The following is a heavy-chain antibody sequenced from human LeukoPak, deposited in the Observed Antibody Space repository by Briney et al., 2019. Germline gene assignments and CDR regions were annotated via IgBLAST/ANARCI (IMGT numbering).Heavy chain of an antibody. CDR2: ITAYNDNT. D-gene: IGHD2-2*01. V-gene: IGHV1-18*01. J-gene: IGHJ4*02. CDR3: ARDGTSTDDY. Sequence: GASVKVSCKTSGYTFTSYGVTWVRQAPGQGLEWMGWITAYNDNTNYAQKFQGRVTMTTDTSTSAAYMELRSLRSDDTAVYYCARDGTSTDDYWGQGTLVTVSS. CDR1: GYTFTSYG.